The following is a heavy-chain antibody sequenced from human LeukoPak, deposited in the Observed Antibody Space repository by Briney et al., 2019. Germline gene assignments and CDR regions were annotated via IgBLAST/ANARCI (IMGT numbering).Heavy chain of an antibody. CDR3: AKVGENVLRIYRHSYYFDS. CDR1: GFMFSDFA. V-gene: IGHV3-23*01. D-gene: IGHD2-15*01. Sequence: GGSLRLSCAASGFMFSDFAMSWVRQTPGKGLEWVAGISGSGANTYYAASVKGRFTTSRDNSQNILFLEMFSLRAEDAAVYHCAKVGENVLRIYRHSYYFDSWGQGTLVAVSS. J-gene: IGHJ4*02. CDR2: ISGSGANT.